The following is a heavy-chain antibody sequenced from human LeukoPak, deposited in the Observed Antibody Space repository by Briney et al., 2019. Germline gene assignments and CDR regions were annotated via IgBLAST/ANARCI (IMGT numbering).Heavy chain of an antibody. CDR1: GFTFASHA. V-gene: IGHV3-23*01. CDR3: TGGSFDM. J-gene: IGHJ3*02. D-gene: IGHD7-27*01. CDR2: INTGETT. Sequence: GGSLRLSCAASGFTFASHAMSWVRQAPGKGLEWVSHINTGETTFYADSVKGRFTISRDFFKNTLFLQMNSLRDEDTAVYYCTGGSFDMGGPETMATVS.